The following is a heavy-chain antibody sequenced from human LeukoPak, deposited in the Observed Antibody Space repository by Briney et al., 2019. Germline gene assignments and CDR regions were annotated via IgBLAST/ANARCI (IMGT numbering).Heavy chain of an antibody. J-gene: IGHJ4*02. D-gene: IGHD3-22*01. CDR3: ARSQAYYYDSSGYGGLDY. CDR1: GYTFTSYD. V-gene: IGHV1-18*01. CDR2: ISGYNGNT. Sequence: GASVKVSCKASGYTFTSYDINWARQAPGQGLEWMGWISGYNGNTNYAQKLQGRVTMTTDTSTSTAYIELRSLRSDDTAVYYCARSQAYYYDSSGYGGLDYWGQGTLVTVSS.